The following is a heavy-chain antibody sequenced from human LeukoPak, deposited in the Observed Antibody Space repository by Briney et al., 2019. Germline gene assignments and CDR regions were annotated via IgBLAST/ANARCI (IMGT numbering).Heavy chain of an antibody. J-gene: IGHJ4*02. V-gene: IGHV5-51*01. CDR2: IYPGDPDT. Sequence: GEPLKISCKGSGYSFTSYWIGWVRQMPGKGLEWVGIIYPGDPDTRYSPSFQGQVTISADKSISTAYLQWSSLKASDTAMYYCARVITDSFDYWGQGTLVTVSS. D-gene: IGHD1-20*01. CDR1: GYSFTSYW. CDR3: ARVITDSFDY.